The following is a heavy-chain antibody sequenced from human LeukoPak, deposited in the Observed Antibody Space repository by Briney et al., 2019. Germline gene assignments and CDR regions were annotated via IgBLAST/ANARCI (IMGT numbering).Heavy chain of an antibody. CDR2: ISASGGST. CDR3: AKVMKGSERLTMVRGVIIKTAGLYYMDV. D-gene: IGHD3-10*01. V-gene: IGHV3-23*01. Sequence: GGSLRLSCAASGFTLSSYAMSWARQAPGKGLEWASSISASGGSTNYADSVKGRFTISRDNSKNTVYLQMNSLRAEDTAVYYCAKVMKGSERLTMVRGVIIKTAGLYYMDVWGKGTTVTVSS. CDR1: GFTLSSYA. J-gene: IGHJ6*03.